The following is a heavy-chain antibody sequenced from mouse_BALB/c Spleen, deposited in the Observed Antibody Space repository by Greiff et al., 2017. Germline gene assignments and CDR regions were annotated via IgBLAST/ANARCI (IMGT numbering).Heavy chain of an antibody. V-gene: IGHV14-3*02. J-gene: IGHJ2*01. CDR2: IDPANGNT. CDR1: GFTIKDSC. Sequence: VQLQQSGAELVKPGASVKLSCTASGFTIKDSCMHWVKQRPEQGLEWIGSIDPANGNTNYDPKFKGKATVTADTSSTTAYLQLSSLTSEDTAVYSCAQYDHDANCFDYWGQGTTLTVSA. CDR3: AQYDHDANCFDY. D-gene: IGHD2-14*01.